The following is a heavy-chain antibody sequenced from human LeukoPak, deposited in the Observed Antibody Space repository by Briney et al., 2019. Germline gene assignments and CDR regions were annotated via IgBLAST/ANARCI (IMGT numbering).Heavy chain of an antibody. CDR1: GYTFTSYD. CDR2: MNPNSGNT. Sequence: ASVKVSCKASGYTFTSYDINWVRQATGQGLEWMGWMNPNSGNTGYAQKFQGRVTMTRDMSTSTVYMELSSLRSEDTAVYYCARAGWLQLFVAFDIWGQGTMVTVSS. D-gene: IGHD5-24*01. CDR3: ARAGWLQLFVAFDI. V-gene: IGHV1-8*01. J-gene: IGHJ3*02.